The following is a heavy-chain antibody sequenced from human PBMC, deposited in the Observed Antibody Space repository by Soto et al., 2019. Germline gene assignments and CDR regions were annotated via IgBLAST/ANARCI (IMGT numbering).Heavy chain of an antibody. Sequence: ASVKVSCKASGYTFTSYGISWVRQAPRQGLEWMGWISAYNGNTNYAQKLQGRVTMTTDTSTSTAYMELRSLRSDDTAVYYCARTLSTYYDFWSGPDAFDIWGQGTMVTVSS. V-gene: IGHV1-18*01. CDR3: ARTLSTYYDFWSGPDAFDI. CDR1: GYTFTSYG. J-gene: IGHJ3*02. CDR2: ISAYNGNT. D-gene: IGHD3-3*01.